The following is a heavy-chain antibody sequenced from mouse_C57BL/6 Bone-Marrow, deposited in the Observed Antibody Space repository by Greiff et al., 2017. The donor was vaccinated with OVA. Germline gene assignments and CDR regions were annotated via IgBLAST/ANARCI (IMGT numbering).Heavy chain of an antibody. D-gene: IGHD2-3*01. CDR1: GYTFTSYW. Sequence: QVQLQQPGAELVRPGTSVKLSCKASGYTFTSYWMHWVKQRPGQGLEWIGVIDPSDSYTNYNQKFKGKATLTVDTSSSTAYMQLSSLTSADAAVDYCARDGCYRYYAMDYWGQGTAVTVSS. V-gene: IGHV1-59*01. CDR3: ARDGCYRYYAMDY. J-gene: IGHJ4*01. CDR2: IDPSDSYT.